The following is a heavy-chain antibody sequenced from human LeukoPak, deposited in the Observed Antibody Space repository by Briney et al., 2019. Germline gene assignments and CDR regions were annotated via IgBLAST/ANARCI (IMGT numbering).Heavy chain of an antibody. D-gene: IGHD3-3*01. CDR2: IYYSGST. CDR1: GGSISSSSYY. V-gene: IGHV4-61*01. Sequence: PSETLSLTCTVSGGSISSSSYYWSWIRQPPGKGLEWIGYIYYSGSTNYNPSLKSRVTISVDTSKNQFSLKLSSVTAADTAVYYCASSSDFWSGYRLTPTYYYYGMDVWGQGTTVTVSS. J-gene: IGHJ6*02. CDR3: ASSSDFWSGYRLTPTYYYYGMDV.